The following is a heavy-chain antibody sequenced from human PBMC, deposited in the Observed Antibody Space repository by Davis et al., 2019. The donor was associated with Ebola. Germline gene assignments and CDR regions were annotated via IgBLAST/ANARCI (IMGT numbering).Heavy chain of an antibody. V-gene: IGHV4-61*08. CDR3: ARFHFYDYIWGSYRHYNWFDP. CDR1: GGSISSGGYY. CDR2: INHSGST. Sequence: MPSETLSLTCTVSGGSISSGGYYWSWIRQPPGKGLEWIGEINHSGSTNYNPSLKSRVTISVDTSKNQFSLKLSSVTAADTAVYYCARFHFYDYIWGSYRHYNWFDPWGQGTLVTVSS. J-gene: IGHJ5*02. D-gene: IGHD3-16*02.